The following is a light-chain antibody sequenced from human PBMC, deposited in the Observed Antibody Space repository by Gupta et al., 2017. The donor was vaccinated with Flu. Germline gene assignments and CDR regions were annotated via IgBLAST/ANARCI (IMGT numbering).Light chain of an antibody. J-gene: IGLJ2*01. CDR1: APAKNF. V-gene: IGLV3-27*01. CDR3: YYAADNTLV. Sequence: CTCNAPAKNFVRWFQQKPSPPTLVLIYKAIKRPSGIPELFSASSTGTTSTLTISWAHVEDDADYYCYYAADNTLVFGGGTKLTVL. CDR2: KAI.